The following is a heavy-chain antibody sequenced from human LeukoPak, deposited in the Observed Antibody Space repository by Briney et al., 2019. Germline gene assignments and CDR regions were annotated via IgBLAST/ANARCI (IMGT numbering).Heavy chain of an antibody. CDR2: IIPIFATT. CDR3: ARDRTYFYGSKRNPHGMDV. V-gene: IGHV1-69*05. CDR1: GGTFSTDA. D-gene: IGHD3-10*01. Sequence: SVKVSCKASGGTFSTDAISWVRQAPGQGLEWMGEIIPIFATTNYAQKFQGRVTTTTNESTSTAYMELRSLRSEDTAVYYGARDRTYFYGSKRNPHGMDVWGQGTTATVSS. J-gene: IGHJ6*02.